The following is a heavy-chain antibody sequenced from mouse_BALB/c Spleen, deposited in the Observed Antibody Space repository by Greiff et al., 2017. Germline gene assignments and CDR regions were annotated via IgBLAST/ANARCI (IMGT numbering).Heavy chain of an antibody. CDR1: GYTFTSYW. Sequence: QVQLQQPGAELVKPGASVKLSCKASGYTFTSYWMHWVKQRPGQGLEWIGEIEPSDSYTNYNQKFKGKATLTVDKSSSTAYMQLSSLTSEDSAVYYCARRAVVATEAMDYWGQGTSVTVSS. CDR3: ARRAVVATEAMDY. CDR2: IEPSDSYT. J-gene: IGHJ4*01. D-gene: IGHD1-1*01. V-gene: IGHV1-69*02.